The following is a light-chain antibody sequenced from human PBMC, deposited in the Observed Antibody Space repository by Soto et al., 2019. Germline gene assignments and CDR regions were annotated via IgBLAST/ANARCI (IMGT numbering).Light chain of an antibody. CDR2: DVT. CDR3: TSFTSSTPRWV. Sequence: QSVLTQPASVSGSPGQSITISCTGTSSDVGGYNYVSWYQQYPGTAPKLMIYDVTNRPSGVSNRFSGSKSGNTASLTISGLQAEDEADHYCTSFTSSTPRWVFGGGTMLTVL. J-gene: IGLJ3*02. CDR1: SSDVGGYNY. V-gene: IGLV2-14*01.